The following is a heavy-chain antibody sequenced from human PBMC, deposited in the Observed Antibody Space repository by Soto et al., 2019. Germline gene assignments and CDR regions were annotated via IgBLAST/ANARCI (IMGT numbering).Heavy chain of an antibody. V-gene: IGHV2-5*02. J-gene: IGHJ5*02. CDR3: AHRLAWIQLWRRTYNRFDP. D-gene: IGHD5-18*01. Sequence: QITLKESGPTLVKPTQTLTLTCTFSGFSLSTSGVGVGWIRQPPGKALQWLALIYWDDDKRYSPSLKSRLTITKFPYKNHVVLTMTNIDPVDTTTYNCAHRLAWIQLWRRTYNRFDPWGQGTLLTVSS. CDR2: IYWDDDK. CDR1: GFSLSTSGVG.